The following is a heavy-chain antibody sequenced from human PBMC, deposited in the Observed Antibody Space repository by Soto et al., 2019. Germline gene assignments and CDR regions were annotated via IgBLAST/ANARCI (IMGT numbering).Heavy chain of an antibody. CDR2: IYNSGSP. Sequence: PSETLSLTCTVSGDSISSGDHSWSWIRQPPGRGLEWMGHIYNSGSPYYNPSLKSRVTISVDTSKNQFSLKLSSVTAADTAIYFCVRDLNGSGDYWGQGTLVTVSS. CDR3: VRDLNGSGDY. D-gene: IGHD3-10*01. CDR1: GDSISSGDHS. V-gene: IGHV4-30-4*01. J-gene: IGHJ4*02.